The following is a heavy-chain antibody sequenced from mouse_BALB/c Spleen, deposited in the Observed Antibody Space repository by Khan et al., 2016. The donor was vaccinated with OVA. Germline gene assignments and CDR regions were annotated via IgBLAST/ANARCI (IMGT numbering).Heavy chain of an antibody. CDR3: ARRTTEDALDY. D-gene: IGHD2-14*01. CDR2: INPRSDYT. V-gene: IGHV1-4*01. J-gene: IGHJ4*01. Sequence: QVQLKQSGAELARPGASVKMSCKASGYTFTSHTMHWVKQRPGQGLEWIGYINPRSDYTQYNQKFNDKATLTADISSSTAYMQLSSLTSEDSAVYYCARRTTEDALDYGGQGTSVTVSS. CDR1: GYTFTSHT.